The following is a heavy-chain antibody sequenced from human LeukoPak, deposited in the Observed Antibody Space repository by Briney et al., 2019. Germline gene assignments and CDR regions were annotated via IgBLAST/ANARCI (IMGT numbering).Heavy chain of an antibody. D-gene: IGHD3-10*01. J-gene: IGHJ6*03. CDR2: TYYRSKWYN. CDR3: ARGTSVRGVISLYYYYYMDV. Sequence: SQTLSLTCATSGDSVSSNSAAWNWIRQSPSRGLEWLGRTYYRSKWYNDYAVSVKSRITINPDTSKNQFSLQLNSVTPEDTAVYYCARGTSVRGVISLYYYYYMDVWGKGTTVTVSS. CDR1: GDSVSSNSAA. V-gene: IGHV6-1*01.